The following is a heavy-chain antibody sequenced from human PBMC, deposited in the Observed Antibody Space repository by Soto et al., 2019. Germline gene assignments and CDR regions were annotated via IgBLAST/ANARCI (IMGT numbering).Heavy chain of an antibody. D-gene: IGHD5-12*01. CDR3: ASQGRYGYNYVNSFDY. J-gene: IGHJ4*02. CDR1: GGSMNTYY. Sequence: SETLSLTCTVSGGSMNTYYWGWFRQPPGKGLEWIGYIYYSGSTNYNPSLKSRVTISVDTSKNQFSLKLSSVTAADTAVYYCASQGRYGYNYVNSFDYWGQGTLVTVSS. CDR2: IYYSGST. V-gene: IGHV4-59*01.